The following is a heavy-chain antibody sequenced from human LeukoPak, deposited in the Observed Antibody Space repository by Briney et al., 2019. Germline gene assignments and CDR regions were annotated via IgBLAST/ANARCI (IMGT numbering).Heavy chain of an antibody. CDR1: GGSISSYY. D-gene: IGHD3-10*01. V-gene: IGHV4-4*07. J-gene: IGHJ6*03. CDR2: IYTSGST. CDR3: ARDLPLTVLVWGDYYYYYYMDV. Sequence: SETLSLTCTVSGGSISSYYWSWIRQPAGKGLEWIGRIYTSGSTNYNPSLKSRVTMSVDTSKNQFSLKLSSVTAADTAVYYCARDLPLTVLVWGDYYYYYYMDVRGKGTTVTVSS.